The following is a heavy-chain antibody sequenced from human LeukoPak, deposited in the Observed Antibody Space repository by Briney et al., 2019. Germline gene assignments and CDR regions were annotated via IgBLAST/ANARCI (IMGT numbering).Heavy chain of an antibody. CDR3: AKVSVVRGAVSM. J-gene: IGHJ4*02. CDR2: ISYYRSNK. D-gene: IGHD3-10*01. CDR1: GFTFRSYG. Sequence: GWSLRLSCAPSGFTFRSYGMQWVRPAPAKGRAGVAIISYYRSNKYYADSGKGRFTICRDNSRNTLYLQMNSLRAEDTAVYYCAKVSVVRGAVSMWGQGTLVTVSS. V-gene: IGHV3-30*18.